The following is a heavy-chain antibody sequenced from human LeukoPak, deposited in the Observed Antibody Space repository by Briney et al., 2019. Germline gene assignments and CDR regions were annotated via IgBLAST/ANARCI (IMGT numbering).Heavy chain of an antibody. Sequence: SGGSLRLSCAASGFTFSSYGMHWVRQAPGKGLDWVGFIRFDGSDKYYADSVKGRFTISRDNPKNTLYPQVNSLRAEDTAVYYCAKDSWEVGATSEIDYWGQGTLVTVSS. CDR1: GFTFSSYG. CDR3: AKDSWEVGATSEIDY. D-gene: IGHD1-26*01. CDR2: IRFDGSDK. V-gene: IGHV3-30*02. J-gene: IGHJ4*02.